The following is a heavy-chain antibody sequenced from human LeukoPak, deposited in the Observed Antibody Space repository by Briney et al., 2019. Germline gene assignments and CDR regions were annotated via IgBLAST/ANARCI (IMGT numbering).Heavy chain of an antibody. V-gene: IGHV1-2*02. CDR2: INPNDGDT. D-gene: IGHD2-2*01. J-gene: IGHJ4*02. CDR3: ARANFLYCSSSTCLFDY. Sequence: GASVKVSCKASGYTFIDYYMHWVRQAPGQGFEWMGWINPNDGDTNYAQKFQGRVTMTRDTSIGTAHMEVSRLRSDDTAVYYCARANFLYCSSSTCLFDYWGQGTLVTVSS. CDR1: GYTFIDYY.